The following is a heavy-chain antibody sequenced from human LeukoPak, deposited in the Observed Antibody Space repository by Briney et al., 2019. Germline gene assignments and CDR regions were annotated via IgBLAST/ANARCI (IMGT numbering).Heavy chain of an antibody. CDR2: IYTSGST. CDR3: ARFGSGWHYFDY. CDR1: GGSTSSYY. V-gene: IGHV4-4*07. D-gene: IGHD6-19*01. Sequence: SETLSLTCTVSGGSTSSYYWSWIRQPAGKGLEWIGRIYTSGSTNYNPSLKSRVTISVDTSKNQFSLKLSSVTAADTAVYYCARFGSGWHYFDYWGQGTLVTVSS. J-gene: IGHJ4*02.